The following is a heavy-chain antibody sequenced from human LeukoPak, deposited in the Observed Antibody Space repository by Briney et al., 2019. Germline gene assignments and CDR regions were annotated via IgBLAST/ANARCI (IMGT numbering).Heavy chain of an antibody. Sequence: SGGSLRLSCAASGFTFSSYAMHWVRQAPGKGLEWVAVISYDGSNKYYADSVKGRFTISRDNSKNTLYLQMNSPRAEDTAVYYCARETYRLTTSWYFDLWGRGTLVTVSS. CDR1: GFTFSSYA. D-gene: IGHD4-17*01. V-gene: IGHV3-30-3*01. CDR2: ISYDGSNK. J-gene: IGHJ2*01. CDR3: ARETYRLTTSWYFDL.